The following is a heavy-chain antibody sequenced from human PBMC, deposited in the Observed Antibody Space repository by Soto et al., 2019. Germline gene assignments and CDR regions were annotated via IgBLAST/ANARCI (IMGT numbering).Heavy chain of an antibody. D-gene: IGHD6-19*01. CDR2: ISSSGSTI. CDR3: ARDQRNQWLAPGGMDV. V-gene: IGHV3-48*03. Sequence: GSLRLSCAASGFTFSSYEMNWVRQAPGKGLEWVSYISSSGSTIYYADSVKGRFTISRDNAKNSLYLQMNSLRAEDTAVYYCARDQRNQWLAPGGMDVWGQGTTVTVSS. J-gene: IGHJ6*02. CDR1: GFTFSSYE.